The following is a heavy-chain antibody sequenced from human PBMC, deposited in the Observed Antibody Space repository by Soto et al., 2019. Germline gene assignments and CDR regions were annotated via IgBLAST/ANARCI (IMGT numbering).Heavy chain of an antibody. J-gene: IGHJ4*02. CDR1: RFTFSRYA. CDR2: ISYDGRQK. V-gene: IGHV3-30*04. D-gene: IGHD3-22*01. CDR3: AKDAYFDTYYFDH. Sequence: QVQLVESGGDVVQPGRSLRLSCAASRFTFSRYAMHWVRQAPGKGLEWVAVISYDGRQKHYVDSVKGRFTISRDESDNTLYLQMSSLRPEDTAVYYCAKDAYFDTYYFDHWGQGTLVTVSS.